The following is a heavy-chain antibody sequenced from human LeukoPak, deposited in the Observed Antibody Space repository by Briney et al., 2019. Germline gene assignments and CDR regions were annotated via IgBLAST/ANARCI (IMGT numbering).Heavy chain of an antibody. CDR2: INSDGSST. V-gene: IGHV3-74*01. CDR1: GFTFSSYW. CDR3: GKGPDYYGMDG. Sequence: PGGSLRLSCAASGFTFSSYWMHWVRQAPGKGLVWVSRINSDGSSTSYADSVKGRFTISRDNAKNTLYLQMNSLRAEDTAVYYCGKGPDYYGMDGWGQGTTVPVSS. J-gene: IGHJ6*02.